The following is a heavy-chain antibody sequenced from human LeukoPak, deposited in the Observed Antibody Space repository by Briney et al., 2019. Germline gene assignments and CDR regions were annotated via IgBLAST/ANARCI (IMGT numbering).Heavy chain of an antibody. CDR2: IKEDGSEK. Sequence: PGGSLSLSCAASGFTFSNYWMSWVRQAPGKGLEWVANIKEDGSEKYYVDSVKGRFTISRDNARNSLYLQMNGLRAEDTAVYYCASGRQLGYWGQGTLFTVSS. J-gene: IGHJ4*02. V-gene: IGHV3-7*01. CDR3: ASGRQLGY. D-gene: IGHD6-13*01. CDR1: GFTFSNYW.